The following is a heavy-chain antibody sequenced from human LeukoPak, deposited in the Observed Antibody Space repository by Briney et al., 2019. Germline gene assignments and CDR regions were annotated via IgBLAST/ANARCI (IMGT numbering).Heavy chain of an antibody. V-gene: IGHV4-34*01. CDR1: GFPLSSYS. D-gene: IGHD3-16*02. CDR3: ARGLGVWGSYRLYYFDY. CDR2: INHSGST. Sequence: SGGSLRLSCAASGFPLSSYSINWLRQPPGKGLEWIGEINHSGSTNYNPSLKSRVTISVDTSKNQFSLKLSSVTAADTAVYYCARGLGVWGSYRLYYFDYWGQGTLVTVSS. J-gene: IGHJ4*02.